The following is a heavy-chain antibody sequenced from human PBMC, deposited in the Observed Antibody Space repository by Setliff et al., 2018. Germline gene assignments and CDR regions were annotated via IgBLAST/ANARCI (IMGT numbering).Heavy chain of an antibody. CDR2: ISSYNDIT. J-gene: IGHJ4*02. CDR1: GYILNSYG. Sequence: ASVKVSCKASGYILNSYGISWVRQAPGQGLEWMGWISSYNDITNYAQRFQGRVTLTTDMSTSAAYMELRSLGSDDTAVYYCERLVRYCTATSCQRTSGEDLWGQGTLVTVSS. V-gene: IGHV1-18*01. D-gene: IGHD2-2*01. CDR3: ERLVRYCTATSCQRTSGEDL.